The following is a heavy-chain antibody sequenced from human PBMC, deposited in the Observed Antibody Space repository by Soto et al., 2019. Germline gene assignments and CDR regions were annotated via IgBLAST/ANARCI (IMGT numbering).Heavy chain of an antibody. CDR1: GFTFSGSA. CDR2: IRSKANSYAT. Sequence: GGSLRLSCAASGFTFSGSAMHWVRQASGKGLEWVGRIRSKANSYATAYAASVKGRFTISRDDSKNTAYLQMNSLKTEDTAVYYCTSDQTRRTYYYGSGSYRGYYYYYYMDVWGKGTTVTVSS. V-gene: IGHV3-73*01. D-gene: IGHD3-10*01. J-gene: IGHJ6*03. CDR3: TSDQTRRTYYYGSGSYRGYYYYYYMDV.